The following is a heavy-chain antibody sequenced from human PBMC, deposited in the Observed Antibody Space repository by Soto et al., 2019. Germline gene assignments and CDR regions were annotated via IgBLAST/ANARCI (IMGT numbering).Heavy chain of an antibody. Sequence: SLRLSCATPGFTFNTYPMTWVRQAPGKGLEWVSSISSTAGRTSSYADSVKGRFAISRDFSDNTVYLQMNNLRVDDTAVYFCAKGVLSFHYGMEVWGQGTTVTVSS. CDR3: AKGVLSFHYGMEV. V-gene: IGHV3-23*01. CDR2: ISSTAGRTS. D-gene: IGHD3-10*01. J-gene: IGHJ6*02. CDR1: GFTFNTYP.